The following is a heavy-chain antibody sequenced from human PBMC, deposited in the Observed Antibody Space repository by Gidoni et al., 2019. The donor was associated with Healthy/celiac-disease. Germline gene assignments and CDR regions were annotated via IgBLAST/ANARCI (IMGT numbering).Heavy chain of an antibody. CDR1: GGPISSGGYY. J-gene: IGHJ4*02. V-gene: IGHV4-31*03. Sequence: QVQLQESGPGLVKPSQNLSLTCTVSGGPISSGGYYWSWIRQHPGKGLEWIGYIYYSGSTSYNPSRKSRVTISVDTSKNQFSLKLSSVTAADTAVYYCARGVTYYYDSSGYAYFDYWGQGTLVTVSS. CDR2: IYYSGST. D-gene: IGHD3-22*01. CDR3: ARGVTYYYDSSGYAYFDY.